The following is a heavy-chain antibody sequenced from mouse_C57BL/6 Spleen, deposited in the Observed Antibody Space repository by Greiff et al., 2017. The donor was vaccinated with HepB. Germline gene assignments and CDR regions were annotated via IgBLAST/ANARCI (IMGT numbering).Heavy chain of an antibody. CDR1: GYTFTSYW. CDR2: IDPSDSET. V-gene: IGHV1-52*01. D-gene: IGHD1-1*01. CDR3: ARFSPFYYGSSYDAMDY. Sequence: VQLQQPGAELVRPGSSVKLSCKASGYTFTSYWMHWVKQRPIQGLEWIGNIDPSDSETHYNQKFKDKATLTVDKSSSTAYMQLSSLTSEDSAVYYCARFSPFYYGSSYDAMDYWGQGTSVTVSS. J-gene: IGHJ4*01.